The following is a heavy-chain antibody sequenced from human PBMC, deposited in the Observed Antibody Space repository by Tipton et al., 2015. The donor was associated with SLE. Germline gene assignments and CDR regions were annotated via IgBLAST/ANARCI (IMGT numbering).Heavy chain of an antibody. CDR1: GGSISSGSYY. J-gene: IGHJ3*01. CDR3: ARIIAGHGDAFDV. Sequence: TLSLTCTVSGGSISSGSYYWSWIRQPAGKGPEWIGHIYTSGSTNYNPSLKSRVTMSVDPSKNQFSLTLMSATAADTAVYFCARIIAGHGDAFDVWGQGTRVTVSS. CDR2: IYTSGST. V-gene: IGHV4-61*09.